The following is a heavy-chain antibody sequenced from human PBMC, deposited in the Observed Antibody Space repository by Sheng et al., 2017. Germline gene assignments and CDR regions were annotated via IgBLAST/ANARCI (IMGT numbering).Heavy chain of an antibody. Sequence: EVQLVESGGAAVHPGGSLRLSCATSGFTFDDHGMHWVRQVPGQGLQWVSRINEYGSVTDYADSVKGRFAISRDNDKNTLYLQLNSLRVDDTAVYYCARGGEGHCSRTSCMPEYWGQGTLVTVSS. CDR2: INEYGSVT. CDR1: GFTFDDHG. J-gene: IGHJ4*02. CDR3: ARGGEGHCSRTSCMPEY. D-gene: IGHD2-2*01. V-gene: IGHV3-74*02.